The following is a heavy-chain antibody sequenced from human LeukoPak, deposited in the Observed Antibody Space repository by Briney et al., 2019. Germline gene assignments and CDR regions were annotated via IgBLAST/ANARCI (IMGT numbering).Heavy chain of an antibody. J-gene: IGHJ3*02. CDR2: IYYSGST. D-gene: IGHD1-26*01. V-gene: IGHV4-59*01. Sequence: PSETLSLTRTDSAAPITSYYWSWIRQPPGKGLEWIGYIYYSGSTNYNPSLKSRVAISVDPSKNQVSLRLSSVTAADTAVYYCARGGSIVGATPHDAFDIWGQGTVVTVS. CDR3: ARGGSIVGATPHDAFDI. CDR1: AAPITSYY.